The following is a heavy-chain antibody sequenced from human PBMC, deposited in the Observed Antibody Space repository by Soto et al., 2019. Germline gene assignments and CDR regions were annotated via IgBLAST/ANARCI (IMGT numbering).Heavy chain of an antibody. CDR3: ARGGRDFWSGYYKDY. CDR1: GGSISSGDYY. Sequence: PSETLSLTCTVSGGSISSGDYYWIWIRHPPGKGLEWIGYIYYSGSPYYNPSLKSRVTISVDTSKNQFSLKLSSVTAADTAVYYCARGGRDFWSGYYKDYWGQGTLVTVSS. J-gene: IGHJ4*02. V-gene: IGHV4-30-4*01. D-gene: IGHD3-3*01. CDR2: IYYSGSP.